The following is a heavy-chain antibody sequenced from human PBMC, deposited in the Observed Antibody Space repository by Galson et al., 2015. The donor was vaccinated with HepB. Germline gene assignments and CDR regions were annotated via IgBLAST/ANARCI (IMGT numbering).Heavy chain of an antibody. CDR1: GYSFTSYW. Sequence: QSGAEVKKPGESLKISCKGSGYSFTSYWIGWVRQMPGKGLEWMGIIYPGDSDTRYSLSFQGQVTISVDKSISAAYLQWSSLKASDTAMYYCARVIAARDEAFDIWGQGTMVTVSS. CDR2: IYPGDSDT. D-gene: IGHD6-6*01. V-gene: IGHV5-51*01. CDR3: ARVIAARDEAFDI. J-gene: IGHJ3*02.